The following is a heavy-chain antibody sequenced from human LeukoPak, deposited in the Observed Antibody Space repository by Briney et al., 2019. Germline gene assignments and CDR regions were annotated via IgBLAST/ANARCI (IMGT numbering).Heavy chain of an antibody. CDR1: GFRFSNYD. D-gene: IGHD6-19*01. CDR2: ISGSGGNT. J-gene: IGHJ4*02. Sequence: GGSLRLSCAASGFRFSNYDMSWVRQAPGKGLEWVSDISGSGGNTYYADSVKGRFTISRDNSKNTVFLQMNSLRAEDTAVYYCAKVDSNAWFVDYWGQGTLVTVSS. CDR3: AKVDSNAWFVDY. V-gene: IGHV3-23*01.